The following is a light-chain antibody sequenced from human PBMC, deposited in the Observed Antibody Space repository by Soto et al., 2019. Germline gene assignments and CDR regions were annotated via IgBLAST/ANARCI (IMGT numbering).Light chain of an antibody. V-gene: IGKV1-5*03. CDR2: NVS. CDR1: QPIGNW. Sequence: DIQMTQSPSTLPASVGDRVTITCRASQPIGNWLAWYQQKPGKVPKLLIYNVSSLESGVPSRFRGSGSGTEFTLTISRLQPEDLATYDCQQCNFYWTFGQGTKVEIK. CDR3: QQCNFYWT. J-gene: IGKJ1*01.